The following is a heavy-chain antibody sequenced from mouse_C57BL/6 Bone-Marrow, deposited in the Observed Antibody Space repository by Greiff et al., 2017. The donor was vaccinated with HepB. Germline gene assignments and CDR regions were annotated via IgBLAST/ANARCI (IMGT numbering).Heavy chain of an antibody. CDR2: ISDGGSYT. D-gene: IGHD2-3*01. J-gene: IGHJ3*01. V-gene: IGHV5-4*01. CDR3: ARDRDGYLLAY. CDR1: GFTFSSYA. Sequence: EVQRVESGGGLVKPGGSLKLSCAASGFTFSSYAMSWVRQTPEKRLEWVATISDGGSYTYYPDNVKGRFTISRDNAKNNLYLQMSHLKSEDTAMYYCARDRDGYLLAYWGQGTPVTVSA.